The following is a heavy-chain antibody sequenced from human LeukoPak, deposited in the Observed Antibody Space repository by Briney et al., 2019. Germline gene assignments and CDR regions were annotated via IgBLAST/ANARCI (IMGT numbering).Heavy chain of an antibody. V-gene: IGHV3-30-3*01. CDR3: ARDENLYTPPYYGMDV. CDR1: GFTFSSYA. CDR2: ISYDGSNK. J-gene: IGHJ6*02. D-gene: IGHD4-11*01. Sequence: GGSLRLSCEASGFTFSSYAMHWVRQAPGKGLEWVAVISYDGSNKYYADSVKGRFTISRDNSKNTLYLQMNSLRAEDTAVYYCARDENLYTPPYYGMDVWGQGTTVTVSS.